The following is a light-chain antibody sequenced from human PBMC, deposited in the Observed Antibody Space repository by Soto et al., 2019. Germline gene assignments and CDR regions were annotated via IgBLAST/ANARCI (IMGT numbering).Light chain of an antibody. CDR3: QQYYSTPQT. J-gene: IGKJ1*01. CDR2: WAS. Sequence: DIVMTQSPDSLAASLGERATINCKSSQSVLYSSNNKNYLAWYQQKPGQPPKLLIYWASTRESGVPDRFSGSGSGTDFTLTISSLQAEDVAVYYGQQYYSTPQTFGQGTKVEIK. CDR1: QSVLYSSNNKNY. V-gene: IGKV4-1*01.